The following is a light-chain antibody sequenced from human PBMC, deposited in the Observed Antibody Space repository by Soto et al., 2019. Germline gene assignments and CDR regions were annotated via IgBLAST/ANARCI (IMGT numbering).Light chain of an antibody. CDR2: DAS. Sequence: IVMTQSPATLSVSPGERATLTCRASQSIDSNLAWYQQKPGQAPRLLIYDASTGATDIPARFSGSGSGTEFTLTISSLQSEDSAVYYCQQYKSWFTFGQGTKLEIK. V-gene: IGKV3-15*01. CDR1: QSIDSN. CDR3: QQYKSWFT. J-gene: IGKJ2*01.